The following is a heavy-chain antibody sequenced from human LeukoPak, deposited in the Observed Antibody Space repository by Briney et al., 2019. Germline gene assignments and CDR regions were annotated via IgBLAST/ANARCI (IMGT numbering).Heavy chain of an antibody. D-gene: IGHD3-22*01. Sequence: SETLSLTCAVYGGSFSGYYWSWIRQPPGKGLEWIGETNHSGSTNYNPSLKSRVTISVDTSKNQFSLKLSSVTAADTAVYYCARGRGYYDSSGLDYWGQGTLVTVSS. V-gene: IGHV4-34*01. CDR3: ARGRGYYDSSGLDY. J-gene: IGHJ4*02. CDR2: TNHSGST. CDR1: GGSFSGYY.